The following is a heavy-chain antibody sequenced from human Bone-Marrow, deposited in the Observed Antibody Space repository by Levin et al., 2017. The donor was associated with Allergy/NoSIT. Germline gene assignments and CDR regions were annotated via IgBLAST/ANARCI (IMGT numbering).Heavy chain of an antibody. D-gene: IGHD7-27*01. CDR1: GYTFTSYG. V-gene: IGHV1-18*01. CDR3: ARDRALLGQPYNWFDP. Sequence: GESLKISCKASGYTFTSYGISWVRQAPGQGLEWMGWISAYNGNTNYAQKLQGRVTMTTDTSTSTAYMELRSLRSDDTAVYYCARDRALLGQPYNWFDPWGQGTLVTVSS. CDR2: ISAYNGNT. J-gene: IGHJ5*02.